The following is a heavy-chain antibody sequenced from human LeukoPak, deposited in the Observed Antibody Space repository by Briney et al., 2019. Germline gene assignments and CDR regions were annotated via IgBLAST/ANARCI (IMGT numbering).Heavy chain of an antibody. CDR1: RYSFPSFG. J-gene: IGHJ5*02. CDR3: ARDLPSLTPYKWFDA. CDR2: ISGYNGKT. V-gene: IGHV1-18*01. Sequence: ASVKVSCKASRYSFPSFGISWVRQAPGQGLEWMGWISGYNGKTNYAQKFQGRVIMTTDTSTSTAYMELRSLRSDDTAVYYCARDLPSLTPYKWFDAWGQGTLVTVSS. D-gene: IGHD2-2*01.